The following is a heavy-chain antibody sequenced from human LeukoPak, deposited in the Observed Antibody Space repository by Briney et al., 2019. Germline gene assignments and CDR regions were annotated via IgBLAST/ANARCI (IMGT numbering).Heavy chain of an antibody. J-gene: IGHJ4*02. CDR3: ARGRQSYYEDY. CDR1: GGTFSSYA. CDR2: IIPILGIA. Sequence: SVKVSCKASGGTFSSYAISWVRQAPGQGLEWMGRIIPILGIANYAQKFQSRVTITADKSTSTAYMELSSLRSEDTAVYYCARGRQSYYEDYWGQGTLVTVSS. V-gene: IGHV1-69*04. D-gene: IGHD1-26*01.